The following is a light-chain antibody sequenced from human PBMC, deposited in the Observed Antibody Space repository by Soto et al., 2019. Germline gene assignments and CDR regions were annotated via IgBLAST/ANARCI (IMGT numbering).Light chain of an antibody. CDR2: LNSDGSH. J-gene: IGLJ3*02. Sequence: QSVLTQSPSASASLGASVRLTCALSSGHINYAVAWHQQQPERGPRFLMRLNSDGSHNKGDGIPDRFSASSSGSEHYLTISSLQSEDEADYYCQTWGTGIGVFGGGTQLTVL. CDR3: QTWGTGIGV. CDR1: SGHINYA. V-gene: IGLV4-69*01.